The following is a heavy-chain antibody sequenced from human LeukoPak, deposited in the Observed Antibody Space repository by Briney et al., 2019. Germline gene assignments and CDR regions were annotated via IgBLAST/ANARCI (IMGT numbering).Heavy chain of an antibody. CDR3: ARGWYWSSNSCYPCYMDV. CDR1: GGSPSSYY. J-gene: IGHJ6*03. D-gene: IGHD2-2*01. CDR2: IYYSGST. Sequence: SETLSLTSTVPGGSPSSYYWSWVPQPPGKGLEWIRYIYYSGSTNYNPSLMRIVTTSLDTSKTQFSLKLSSVTAADTAVYYCARGWYWSSNSCYPCYMDVWGKGTTVTVSS. V-gene: IGHV4-59*01.